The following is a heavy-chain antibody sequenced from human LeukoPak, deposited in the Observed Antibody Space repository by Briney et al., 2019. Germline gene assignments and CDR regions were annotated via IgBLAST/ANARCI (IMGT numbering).Heavy chain of an antibody. CDR3: ARDPTILAAGTLWYYYYYYMDV. Sequence: GGSLRLSCAASGFTFSSYSMNWVRQAPGKGLEWVSSISSSSSYIYYADSVKGRFTISRDNAKNSLYLQMNSLRAEDTAVYYCARDPTILAAGTLWYYYYYYMDVWGKGTTVTVSS. CDR1: GFTFSSYS. D-gene: IGHD6-19*01. CDR2: ISSSSSYI. J-gene: IGHJ6*03. V-gene: IGHV3-21*01.